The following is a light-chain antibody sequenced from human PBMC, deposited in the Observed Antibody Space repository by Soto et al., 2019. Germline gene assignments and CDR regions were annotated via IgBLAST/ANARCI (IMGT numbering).Light chain of an antibody. J-gene: IGKJ1*01. CDR1: QSVASAY. V-gene: IGKV3-20*01. CDR2: GAS. Sequence: EIVLTQSPGTLSLSPGERATLSCRASQSVASAYFAWYQHTPGQAPRLLIYGASSRATGVPDRFSGSGSGTDFTFTISSLEPEDFAVYYCQQYQSSRWTFGQGSKVEAK. CDR3: QQYQSSRWT.